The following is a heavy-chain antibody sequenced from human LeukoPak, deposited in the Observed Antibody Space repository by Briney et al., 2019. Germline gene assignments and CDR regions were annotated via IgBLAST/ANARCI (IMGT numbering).Heavy chain of an antibody. D-gene: IGHD2-21*02. CDR1: GGSISSSNW. CDR3: ARVTLRAAWSRDAFDI. J-gene: IGHJ3*02. CDR2: IYHSGST. V-gene: IGHV4-4*02. Sequence: SGTLSLTCAVSGGSISSSNWWSWVRQPPGKGLEWIGEIYHSGSTNYNPSLKSRVTISVDKSKNQFSLKLSSVTAADTAVYYCARVTLRAAWSRDAFDIWGQGTMATVSS.